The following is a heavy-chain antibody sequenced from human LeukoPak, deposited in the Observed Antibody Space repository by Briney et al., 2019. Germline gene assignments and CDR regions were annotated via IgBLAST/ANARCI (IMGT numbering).Heavy chain of an antibody. D-gene: IGHD1-26*01. CDR1: GFTFSSYG. Sequence: PGGSLRLSCAASGFTFSSYGMHWVRQAPGKGLEWVAVISYDGSNKYYADSVKGRFPISRDNSKNTLYLQMNSLRAEDTAVYYCAKGGGATPHFDYWGQGTLVTVSS. V-gene: IGHV3-30*18. J-gene: IGHJ4*02. CDR3: AKGGGATPHFDY. CDR2: ISYDGSNK.